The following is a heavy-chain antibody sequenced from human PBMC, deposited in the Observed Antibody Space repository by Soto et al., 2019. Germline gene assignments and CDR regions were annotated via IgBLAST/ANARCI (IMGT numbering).Heavy chain of an antibody. CDR3: AKESSGWYKRDYGMDV. CDR1: GFAFDDYA. J-gene: IGHJ6*02. CDR2: ISWDGGST. V-gene: IGHV3-43D*03. Sequence: GGSLRLSCAASGFAFDDYAMHWVRQAPGKGLEWVSLISWDGGSTYYADSVKGRFTISRDNSKNSLYLQMNSLRAEDTALYYCAKESSGWYKRDYGMDVWGQGTTVIVSS. D-gene: IGHD6-19*01.